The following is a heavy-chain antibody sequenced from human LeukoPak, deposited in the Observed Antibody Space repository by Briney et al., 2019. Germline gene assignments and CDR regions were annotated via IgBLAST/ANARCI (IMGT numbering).Heavy chain of an antibody. J-gene: IGHJ4*02. Sequence: PSETLSLTCAVYGGSFSGYYWSWLRQPPGKGLEWIGYIYYSGSTNYNPSLKSRVTISVDTPKNQFSLKLSSVTAADTAVYYCARVSYSRYFDYWGQGTLVTVSS. CDR2: IYYSGST. V-gene: IGHV4-59*01. CDR1: GGSFSGYY. CDR3: ARVSYSRYFDY. D-gene: IGHD5-18*01.